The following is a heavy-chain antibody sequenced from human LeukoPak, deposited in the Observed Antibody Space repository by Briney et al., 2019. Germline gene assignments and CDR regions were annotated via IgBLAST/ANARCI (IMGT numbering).Heavy chain of an antibody. J-gene: IGHJ4*02. CDR2: ISYDGSNK. CDR3: AKDYSSGWYPYYFDY. D-gene: IGHD6-19*01. Sequence: GGSLRLSCAASGFTFSSYGMHWVRQAPGKGLEWVAVISYDGSNKYYADSVKGRFTISRDNSKNTLYLQMNSLRAEDTAVYYCAKDYSSGWYPYYFDYWGQGTLVTVSS. V-gene: IGHV3-30*18. CDR1: GFTFSSYG.